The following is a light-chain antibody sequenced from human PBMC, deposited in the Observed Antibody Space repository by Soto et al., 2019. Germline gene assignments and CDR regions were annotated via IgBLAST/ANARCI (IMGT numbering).Light chain of an antibody. V-gene: IGLV2-14*01. CDR3: SSFSSSSTPVV. CDR2: DVS. Sequence: QSALTQPASVSGSPGQSLTISCSGTSSDVGGYNYVSWYQQHPGKAPKLMIYDVSDRPSGVCHRFSGSKSGNTASLTISGLQAEDEADYYCSSFSSSSTPVVFGGGTQLTVL. J-gene: IGLJ3*02. CDR1: SSDVGGYNY.